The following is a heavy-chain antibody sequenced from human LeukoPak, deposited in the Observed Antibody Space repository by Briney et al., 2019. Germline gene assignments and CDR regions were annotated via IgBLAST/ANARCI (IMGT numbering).Heavy chain of an antibody. J-gene: IGHJ4*02. D-gene: IGHD3-22*01. V-gene: IGHV3-7*01. CDR3: ARDGDATSGSFDY. CDR2: IKQDGSEK. CDR1: GFTFSTSW. Sequence: WGSLRLSCAVSGFTFSTSWMSWVRQAPGKGLEWVANIKQDGSEKNYVDSVKGRFTISRDNARNSLYLQMKSLRGEDTAVYYCARDGDATSGSFDYWGQGTLVTVSS.